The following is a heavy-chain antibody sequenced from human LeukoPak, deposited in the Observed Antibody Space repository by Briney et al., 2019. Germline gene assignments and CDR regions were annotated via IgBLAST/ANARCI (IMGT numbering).Heavy chain of an antibody. CDR1: GFTFSDYY. CDR2: IGSSGSTI. J-gene: IGHJ3*02. CDR3: ARARSSYGYGDAFDI. D-gene: IGHD5-18*01. V-gene: IGHV3-11*04. Sequence: PGGSLRLSCAASGFTFSDYYMSWIRQAPGMGLEWLSYIGSSGSTISYADSVKGRFTISRDNAKNSLYLQMNSLRAEDTAVYYCARARSSYGYGDAFDIWGQGTMVTVSS.